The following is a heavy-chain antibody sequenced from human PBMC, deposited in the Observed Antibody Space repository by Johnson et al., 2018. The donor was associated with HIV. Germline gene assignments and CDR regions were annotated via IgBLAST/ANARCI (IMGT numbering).Heavy chain of an antibody. D-gene: IGHD6-19*01. Sequence: QVQLVESGGGVVQPGRSLRLSCAASGFTFSSYGMHWVRQAPGKGLEWVAVISYDGTKKHYADSVKGRFTISRDNSKNTLYLQMNSLRAEDTAVYYCARKQWLEIPSDAFDIWGQGTMVTVSS. V-gene: IGHV3-30*03. CDR2: ISYDGTKK. J-gene: IGHJ3*02. CDR1: GFTFSSYG. CDR3: ARKQWLEIPSDAFDI.